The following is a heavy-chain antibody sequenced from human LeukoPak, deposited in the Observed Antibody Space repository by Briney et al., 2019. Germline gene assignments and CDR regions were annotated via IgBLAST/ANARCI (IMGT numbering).Heavy chain of an antibody. Sequence: PSQTLSLTCTVSGGSISSGDYYWSWIRQHPGKGLEWIGYIYYSGSTYYNPSLKSRVTISVDTSKNQFSLNLNSVTAADTAVYYCASGREITATLPYWGQGTLITVSS. J-gene: IGHJ4*02. CDR3: ASGREITATLPY. D-gene: IGHD1-20*01. CDR1: GGSISSGDYY. CDR2: IYYSGST. V-gene: IGHV4-31*03.